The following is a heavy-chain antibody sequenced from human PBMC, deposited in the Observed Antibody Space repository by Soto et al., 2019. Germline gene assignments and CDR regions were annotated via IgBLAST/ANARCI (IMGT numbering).Heavy chain of an antibody. CDR3: ARRGYYYDPARFDP. CDR2: ISSSSSYT. D-gene: IGHD3-22*01. J-gene: IGHJ5*02. V-gene: IGHV3-11*06. CDR1: GFTFSDYY. Sequence: GGSLRLSCAASGFTFSDYYMSWIRQAPGKGLEWVSYISSSSSYTNYADSVKGRFTISRDNAKNSLYLQMNSLRAEDTAVYYCARRGYYYDPARFDPPGQTTLVTVSS.